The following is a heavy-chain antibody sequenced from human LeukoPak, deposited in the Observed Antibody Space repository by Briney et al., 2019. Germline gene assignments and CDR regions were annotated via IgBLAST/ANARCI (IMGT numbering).Heavy chain of an antibody. D-gene: IGHD6-6*01. V-gene: IGHV5-51*01. CDR2: IYPGDSDT. CDR1: GYSFTSYW. J-gene: IGHJ6*04. CDR3: ARPSSSGIAARPMDV. Sequence: GESLKISCKGSGYSFTSYWIGWVRQTPGKGLEWMGIIYPGDSDTRYSPSFQGQVTISADKSISTAYLQWSSLKASDTATYYCARPSSSGIAARPMDVWAKGPRSPSPQ.